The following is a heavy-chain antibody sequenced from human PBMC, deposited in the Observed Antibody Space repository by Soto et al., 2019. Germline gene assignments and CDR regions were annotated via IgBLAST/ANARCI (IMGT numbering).Heavy chain of an antibody. CDR3: ARVLSYLNWFDP. V-gene: IGHV1-8*01. CDR2: MNPNSGNT. J-gene: IGHJ5*02. Sequence: GASVKVSCKASGYTFTSYDINWVRQATGQGLEWMGWMNPNSGNTDYAQKFQGRVTMTRNTSISTAYMELSSLRSEDTAVYYCARVLSYLNWFDPWGQGTLVTVSS. CDR1: GYTFTSYD.